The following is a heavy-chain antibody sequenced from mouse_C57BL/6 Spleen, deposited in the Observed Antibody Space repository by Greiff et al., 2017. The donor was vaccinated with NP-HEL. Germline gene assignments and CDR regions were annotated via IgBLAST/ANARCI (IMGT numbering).Heavy chain of an antibody. CDR2: INYDSSST. CDR3: ARGNYGSSFQYYFDY. CDR1: GFTFSDYY. J-gene: IGHJ2*01. D-gene: IGHD1-1*01. V-gene: IGHV5-16*01. Sequence: DVKLVESEGGLVQPGSSMKLSCTASGFTFSDYYMAWVRQVPEKGLEWVANINYDSSSTYYLDSLKSRFIISRDNAKNILYLQMSSLKSEDTATYYCARGNYGSSFQYYFDYWGQGTTLTVSS.